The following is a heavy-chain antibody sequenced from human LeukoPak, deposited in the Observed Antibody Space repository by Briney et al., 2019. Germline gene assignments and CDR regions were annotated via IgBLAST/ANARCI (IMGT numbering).Heavy chain of an antibody. J-gene: IGHJ4*01. Sequence: GGSLRLSCTASGFTFGDYAMSWFRQAPGKGLEWVGFIRSKAYGGTKEYAASVKCRFTISRADSKSIGYLQVNKLKTEAKTAYYCTRVPPVGATFGSYFDNWGHRDLVTVSS. CDR3: TRVPPVGATFGSYFDN. CDR1: GFTFGDYA. V-gene: IGHV3-49*03. D-gene: IGHD1-26*01. CDR2: IRSKAYGGTK.